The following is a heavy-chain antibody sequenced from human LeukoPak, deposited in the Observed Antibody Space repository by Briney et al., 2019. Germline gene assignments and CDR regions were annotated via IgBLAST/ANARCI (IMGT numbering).Heavy chain of an antibody. CDR1: GASISNGNSY. CDR2: FYNTG. D-gene: IGHD5-18*01. J-gene: IGHJ4*02. V-gene: IGHV4-31*03. Sequence: SETLSLTCTVSGASISNGNSYWSWIRQHPGEGLEWIGYFYNTGYYNPSLKGRGTISVDTSKNQFSLELRSVTPADTAVYYWGRERGGGDSYGVWGQGTLVTVSS. CDR3: GRERGGGDSYGV.